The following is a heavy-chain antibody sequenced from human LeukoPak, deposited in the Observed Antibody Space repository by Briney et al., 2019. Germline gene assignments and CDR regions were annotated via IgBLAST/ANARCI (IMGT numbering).Heavy chain of an antibody. CDR3: ARGEQQLVLGWFDP. V-gene: IGHV1-18*01. Sequence: GASVKVSCKASGYTFTSCGISWVRQAPGQGLEWMGWISAYNGNTNYAQKLQGRVTMTIDTSTSTAYMELRSLRSDDTAVYYCARGEQQLVLGWFDPWGQGTLVTVSS. CDR1: GYTFTSCG. CDR2: ISAYNGNT. D-gene: IGHD6-13*01. J-gene: IGHJ5*02.